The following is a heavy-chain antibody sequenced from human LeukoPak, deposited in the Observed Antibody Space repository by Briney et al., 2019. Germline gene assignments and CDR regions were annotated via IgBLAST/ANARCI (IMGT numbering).Heavy chain of an antibody. J-gene: IGHJ3*02. D-gene: IGHD3-22*01. CDR2: INPSGGSA. CDR1: GYTFTSYG. CDR3: ARGGDYYDSSGYYYEPPDAFDI. V-gene: IGHV1-69*11. Sequence: SVKVSCKASGYTFTSYGISWMRQAPGQGLEWMGIINPSGGSASYAQKFQGRVTITADESTSTAYMELSSLRSEDTAVYYCARGGDYYDSSGYYYEPPDAFDIWGQGTMVTVSS.